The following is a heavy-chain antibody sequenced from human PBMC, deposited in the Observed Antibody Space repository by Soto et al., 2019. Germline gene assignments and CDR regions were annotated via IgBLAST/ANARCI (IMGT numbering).Heavy chain of an antibody. Sequence: VGSLILSCAAAGFSFHTYAMGWVRQAPGKGLEWVSSLSGSGGSTNYADSVKGRFTISRDTSTSTAYMELRSLRSDDTAVYYCARGRDYGDFYFDYWGQGTLVTVSS. V-gene: IGHV3-23*01. CDR1: GFSFHTYA. CDR3: ARGRDYGDFYFDY. J-gene: IGHJ4*02. CDR2: LSGSGGST. D-gene: IGHD4-17*01.